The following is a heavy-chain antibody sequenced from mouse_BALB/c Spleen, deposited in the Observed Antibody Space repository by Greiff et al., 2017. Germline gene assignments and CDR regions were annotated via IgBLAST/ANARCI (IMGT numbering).Heavy chain of an antibody. CDR3: AREGVFAY. Sequence: EVQVVESGGGLVKPGGSLKLSCAASGFTFSDYYMYWVRQTPEKRLEWVATISDGGSYTYYPDSVKGRFTISRDNAKNNLYLQMSSLKSEDTAMYYCAREGVFAYWGQGTLVTVSA. J-gene: IGHJ3*01. CDR2: ISDGGSYT. CDR1: GFTFSDYY. V-gene: IGHV5-4*02.